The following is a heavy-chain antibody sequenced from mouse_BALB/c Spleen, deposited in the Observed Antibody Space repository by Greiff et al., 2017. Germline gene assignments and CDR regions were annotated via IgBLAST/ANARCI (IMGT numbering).Heavy chain of an antibody. Sequence: VQLQQSGPELVKPGASVKVSCKASGYAFTSYNMYWVKQSHGKSLEWIGYIDPYNGGTSYNQKFKGKATLTVDKSSSTAYMHLNSLTSEDSAVYDCASAHYYGSSYAWFAYWGQGTLVTVSA. CDR1: GYAFTSYN. CDR2: IDPYNGGT. D-gene: IGHD1-1*01. CDR3: ASAHYYGSSYAWFAY. J-gene: IGHJ3*01. V-gene: IGHV1S135*01.